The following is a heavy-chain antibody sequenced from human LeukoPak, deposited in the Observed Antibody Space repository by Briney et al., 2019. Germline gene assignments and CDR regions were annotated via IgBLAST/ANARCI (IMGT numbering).Heavy chain of an antibody. CDR1: GGSISSHY. D-gene: IGHD3-9*01. Sequence: PSETLSLTCTVSGGSISSHYWSWIRQPPGKGLEWFGYIYYSGSTNYNPPLKSRVTISVDTSKNQFSLKLSSVTAADTAVYYCARGTRYYDILTGYPDYYYYYMDVWGKGTTVTVSS. CDR2: IYYSGST. J-gene: IGHJ6*03. V-gene: IGHV4-59*11. CDR3: ARGTRYYDILTGYPDYYYYYMDV.